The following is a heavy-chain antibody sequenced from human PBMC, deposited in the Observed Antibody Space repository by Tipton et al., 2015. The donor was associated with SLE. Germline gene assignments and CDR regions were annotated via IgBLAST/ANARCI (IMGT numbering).Heavy chain of an antibody. Sequence: TLSLTCTVSGGSIIGYYWSWIRQPAGKGPEWIGRIYTGGRTIHNPSLNSRVTMSLDTSKSQFSLKLTSVTAADTAVYYCAREVITITDSDAFDIWGQGTMVTVSS. CDR2: IYTGGRT. CDR1: GGSIIGYY. CDR3: AREVITITDSDAFDI. D-gene: IGHD2-21*01. V-gene: IGHV4-4*07. J-gene: IGHJ3*02.